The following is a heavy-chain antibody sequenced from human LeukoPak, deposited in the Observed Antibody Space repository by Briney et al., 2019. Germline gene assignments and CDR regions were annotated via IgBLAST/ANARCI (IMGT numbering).Heavy chain of an antibody. CDR1: GFTFDDYA. V-gene: IGHV3-9*01. CDR2: VSWNSGSI. D-gene: IGHD2-2*01. J-gene: IGHJ3*02. Sequence: GGSLRLSCEASGFTFDDYAMHWVRQAPGKGLEWVSGVSWNSGSIGYADSVKGRFTISRDSAKNSLNLQMNSLRAEDSALYYCAKGREYQLRDAFDIWGQGTTVIVSS. CDR3: AKGREYQLRDAFDI.